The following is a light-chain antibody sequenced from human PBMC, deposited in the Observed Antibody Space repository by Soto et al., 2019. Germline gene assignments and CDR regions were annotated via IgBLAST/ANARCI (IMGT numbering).Light chain of an antibody. CDR3: SSKDISGIHRV. V-gene: IGLV3-10*01. CDR2: EDN. Sequence: SYELTQPPSVSVSPGQTARITCSGDALPKKFAYWFQQKSGQAPVLVIYEDNKRPSGIPEKFSGSFSGTMATLTITGAHVDDEADYYCSSKDISGIHRVFGAGTKLTVL. CDR1: ALPKKF. J-gene: IGLJ3*02.